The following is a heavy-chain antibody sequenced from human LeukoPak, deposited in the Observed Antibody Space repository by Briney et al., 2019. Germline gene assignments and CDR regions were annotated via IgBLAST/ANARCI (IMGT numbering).Heavy chain of an antibody. J-gene: IGHJ4*02. CDR2: IDYSGST. V-gene: IGHV4-59*01. D-gene: IGHD1-26*01. CDR3: ARGSGGSHYDY. Sequence: SETLSLTSTGSGGSISSYYWSWIRQPPGNGLEGIGNIDYSGSTNYNPSLKSRITVSVDTSRNKFSLKVSSVTAADTAVYYCARGSGGSHYDYWGQGTLVTVSS. CDR1: GGSISSYY.